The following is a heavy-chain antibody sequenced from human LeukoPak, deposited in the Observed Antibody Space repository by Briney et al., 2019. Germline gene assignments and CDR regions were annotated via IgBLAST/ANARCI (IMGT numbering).Heavy chain of an antibody. J-gene: IGHJ5*02. V-gene: IGHV1-46*01. CDR3: AREVDRSGSSP. D-gene: IGHD3-3*01. CDR1: GYSFTNYY. CDR2: INPSGGST. Sequence: GASVKVSCKASGYSFTNYYIHWVRQAPGQGLEWMGRINPSGGSTSYAQKFQGRVTMTRDTSTSTVYMELSSLRSEDTAVYYCAREVDRSGSSPWGQGTLVTVSS.